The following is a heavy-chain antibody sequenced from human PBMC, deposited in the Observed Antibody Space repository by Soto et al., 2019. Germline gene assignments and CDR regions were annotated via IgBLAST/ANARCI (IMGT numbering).Heavy chain of an antibody. Sequence: SETLSLTCTVSGGSISSGGYYWSWIRRHPGKGLEWIGYIYYSGSTYYNPSLKSRVTISVDTSKNQFSLKLSSVTAADTAVYYCARGTGYYSPHFDYWGQGTLVTVSS. CDR3: ARGTGYYSPHFDY. J-gene: IGHJ4*02. CDR1: GGSISSGGYY. V-gene: IGHV4-31*03. CDR2: IYYSGST. D-gene: IGHD3-9*01.